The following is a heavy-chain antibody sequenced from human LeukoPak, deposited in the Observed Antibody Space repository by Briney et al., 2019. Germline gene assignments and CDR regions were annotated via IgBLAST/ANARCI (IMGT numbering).Heavy chain of an antibody. CDR3: ARYVWGSYPTFEDY. CDR1: GGSISSYY. V-gene: IGHV4-59*01. Sequence: SETLSLTCTVSGGSISSYYWSWIRQPPGKGLDWIGYIYYSGSTNYNPSLKSRVTISVDTSKDQFSLKLSSVTAADTAVYYCARYVWGSYPTFEDYWGQGTLVTVSS. CDR2: IYYSGST. D-gene: IGHD3-16*02. J-gene: IGHJ4*02.